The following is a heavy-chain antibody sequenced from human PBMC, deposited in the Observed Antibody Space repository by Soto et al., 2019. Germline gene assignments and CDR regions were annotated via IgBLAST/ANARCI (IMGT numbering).Heavy chain of an antibody. J-gene: IGHJ5*02. CDR3: ARDPYYGDYEAWFDP. Sequence: GASVKVSCKASGYTFTGYYMHWVRQAPGQGLEWMGWINPNSGGTNYAQKFQGRVTMTRDTSISTAYMQLSRLRSDDTAVYYCARDPYYGDYEAWFDPWGQGTLVTVSS. D-gene: IGHD4-17*01. CDR1: GYTFTGYY. V-gene: IGHV1-2*02. CDR2: INPNSGGT.